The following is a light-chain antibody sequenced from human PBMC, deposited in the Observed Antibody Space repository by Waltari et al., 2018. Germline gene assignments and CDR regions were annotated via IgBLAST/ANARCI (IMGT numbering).Light chain of an antibody. CDR1: QNIRSN. V-gene: IGKV3-15*01. CDR2: GAS. Sequence: EIVMTQSPATLSVFPGERATLSCRASQNIRSNLAWYQHKPGQAPRLLIYGASTRATGIPVRFSGSGSATEFTLTISSLQSEDFAVYFCQQYDNWLGTFGQGTKVEIK. J-gene: IGKJ1*01. CDR3: QQYDNWLGT.